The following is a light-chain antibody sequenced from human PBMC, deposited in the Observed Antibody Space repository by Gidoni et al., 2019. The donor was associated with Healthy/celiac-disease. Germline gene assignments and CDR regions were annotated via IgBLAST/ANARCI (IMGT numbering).Light chain of an antibody. Sequence: SYVLTQPPSVSVAPGKTARITCGGNNIGRKSVHWYQQKPGQAPVRVIYYDSDRPSGIPERFSGSNSGNTATLTISRVEAGDEADYYCQVWDSSSDHVVFGGGTKLTVL. J-gene: IGLJ2*01. CDR2: YDS. CDR3: QVWDSSSDHVV. CDR1: NIGRKS. V-gene: IGLV3-21*04.